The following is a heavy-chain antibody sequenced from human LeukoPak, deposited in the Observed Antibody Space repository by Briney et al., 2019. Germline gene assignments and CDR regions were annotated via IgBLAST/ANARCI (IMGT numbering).Heavy chain of an antibody. CDR2: IRSKTYGGAA. CDR1: GFTFSNYI. D-gene: IGHD1-1*01. V-gene: IGHV3-71*01. CDR3: AKVDNWKYAHHDF. Sequence: GGSLRLSCAASGFTFSNYIMHWVRQAPGKGLEWVSLIRSKTYGGAAEYATSVKGRFTISRDDSKSIAYLQMNSLRDDDTAVYYCAKVDNWKYAHHDFWGQGTLVTVSS. J-gene: IGHJ4*02.